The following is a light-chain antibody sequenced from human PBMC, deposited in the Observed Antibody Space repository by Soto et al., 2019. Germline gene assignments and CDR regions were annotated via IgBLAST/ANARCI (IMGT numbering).Light chain of an antibody. Sequence: SPSFLSASVGDRVTITCRASQGISSYLAWYQQKPGKAPKLLIYAASTLQSGVPSRFSGSGSGTEFTLTISSLQPEDFATYYCQQLNSYPFTFGGGTKVDIK. V-gene: IGKV1-9*01. J-gene: IGKJ4*01. CDR1: QGISSY. CDR2: AAS. CDR3: QQLNSYPFT.